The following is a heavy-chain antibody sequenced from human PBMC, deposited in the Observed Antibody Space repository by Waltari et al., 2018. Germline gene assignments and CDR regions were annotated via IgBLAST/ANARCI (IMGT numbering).Heavy chain of an antibody. CDR3: ARGPREDIVVVPAAISAFDI. J-gene: IGHJ3*02. CDR2: FNPNSGGT. Sequence: QVQLVQAGAEVKKPGASVKVSCKASGYTFTGYYMHWGRQAPGQGLGWMGWFNPNSGGTNYAQKFQGRGTMTRDTSISTAYMELSRLKSDDTAVYYCARGPREDIVVVPAAISAFDIWGQGTMVTVSS. V-gene: IGHV1-2*02. CDR1: GYTFTGYY. D-gene: IGHD2-2*02.